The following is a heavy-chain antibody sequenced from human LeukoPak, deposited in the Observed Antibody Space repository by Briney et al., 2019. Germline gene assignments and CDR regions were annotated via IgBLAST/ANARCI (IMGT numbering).Heavy chain of an antibody. V-gene: IGHV4-39*01. CDR3: ARPITAMDFYWFDP. D-gene: IGHD5-18*01. CDR2: IYYSGST. CDR1: GGSISSGSYY. J-gene: IGHJ5*02. Sequence: PSETLSLTCTVSGGSISSGSYYWSWIRQPAGKGLEWIGSIYYSGSTYYNPSLKSRVTISVDTSKNQFSLKLGSVTAADTAVYYCARPITAMDFYWFDPWGQGTLVTVSS.